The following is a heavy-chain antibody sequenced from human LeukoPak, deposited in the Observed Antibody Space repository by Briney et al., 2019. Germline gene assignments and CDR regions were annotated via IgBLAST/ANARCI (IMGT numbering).Heavy chain of an antibody. CDR1: GFTFSSYG. J-gene: IGHJ4*02. D-gene: IGHD5-18*01. CDR2: IWYDGSNK. CDR3: ASGYSYGALVDY. Sequence: GGSLRLSCAASGFTFSSYGMHWVRQAPGKGLEWVAVIWYDGSNKYYADSVKGRFTIPRDNSKNTLYLQMNSLRAEDTAVYYCASGYSYGALVDYWGQGTLVTVSS. V-gene: IGHV3-33*01.